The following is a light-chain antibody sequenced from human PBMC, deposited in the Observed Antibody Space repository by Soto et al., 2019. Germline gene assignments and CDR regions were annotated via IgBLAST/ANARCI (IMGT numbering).Light chain of an antibody. J-gene: IGKJ2*01. CDR1: QSISNW. CDR2: DAY. V-gene: IGKV1-5*01. CDR3: QQYISYSS. Sequence: DIQMTQSPSTLSASVGDRVTITCRASQSISNWLAWYQQKPGKAPKLLIYDAYTLESGVPSRFSGSGSGSEFTLTISSLQPDDFATDYCQQYISYSSFGQGTKLEIK.